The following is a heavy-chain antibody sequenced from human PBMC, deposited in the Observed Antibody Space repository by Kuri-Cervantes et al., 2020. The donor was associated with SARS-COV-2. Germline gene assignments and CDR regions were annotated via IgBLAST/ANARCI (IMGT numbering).Heavy chain of an antibody. J-gene: IGHJ6*02. CDR1: GFTFSSCA. V-gene: IGHV3-30-3*01. CDR3: ARGVEGIRFLEWLLSVLGGMDV. D-gene: IGHD3-3*01. CDR2: ISYDGNNK. Sequence: LSLTCAASGFTFSSCAMHWVRQAPGKGLEWVAVISYDGNNKYYADSVKGRFTIPRDNSKNTLYLQMNSLRAEDTAVYYCARGVEGIRFLEWLLSVLGGMDVWGQGTTVTVSS.